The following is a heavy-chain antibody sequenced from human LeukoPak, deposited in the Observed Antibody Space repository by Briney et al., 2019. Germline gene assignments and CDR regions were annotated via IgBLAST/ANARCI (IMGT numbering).Heavy chain of an antibody. D-gene: IGHD5-24*01. J-gene: IGHJ6*02. CDR3: ASRDKGYYYGMDV. CDR1: GFTFSSYA. Sequence: GGSLRLSCAASGFTFSSYAMSWVRQAPGKGLEWVSLLYSGGSTYYADSVKGRFSISRDNSKNTLYLQMNSLRAEDTAVYYCASRDKGYYYGMDVWGQGTTVTVPS. CDR2: LYSGGST. V-gene: IGHV3-66*01.